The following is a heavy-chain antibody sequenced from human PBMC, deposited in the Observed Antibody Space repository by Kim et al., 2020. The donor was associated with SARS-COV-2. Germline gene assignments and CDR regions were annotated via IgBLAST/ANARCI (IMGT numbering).Heavy chain of an antibody. V-gene: IGHV3-21*01. D-gene: IGHD6-13*01. Sequence: GGSLRLSCAASGFTFSSYSMNWVRQAPGKGLEWVSSISSSSSYIYYADSVKGRFTISRDNAKNSLYLQMNSLRAEDTAVYYCAIRGGYSGTLYYFDYWGQGTLVTVSS. CDR2: ISSSSSYI. CDR1: GFTFSSYS. J-gene: IGHJ4*02. CDR3: AIRGGYSGTLYYFDY.